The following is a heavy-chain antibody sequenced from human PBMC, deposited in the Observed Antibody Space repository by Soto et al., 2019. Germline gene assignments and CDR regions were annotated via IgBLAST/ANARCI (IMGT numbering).Heavy chain of an antibody. Sequence: QVRLVQSGAEVKKPGASVKVSCKASGYTFTGYYMHWVRQAPGQGLEWMGWINPNSGGTSYAQKFQGWVTMTRDTSISTAYMELSRLRSDDTAVYYCARDSGGAIVVVPAAYGMDVWGQGTTVTVSS. J-gene: IGHJ6*02. CDR3: ARDSGGAIVVVPAAYGMDV. D-gene: IGHD2-2*01. V-gene: IGHV1-2*04. CDR1: GYTFTGYY. CDR2: INPNSGGT.